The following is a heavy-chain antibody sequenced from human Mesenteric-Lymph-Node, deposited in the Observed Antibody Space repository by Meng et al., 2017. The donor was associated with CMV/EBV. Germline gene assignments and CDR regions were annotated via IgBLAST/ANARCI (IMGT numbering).Heavy chain of an antibody. V-gene: IGHV3-30*02. J-gene: IGHJ4*02. Sequence: LSLTCAASGFTFSDYGMHWVRQAPGKGLEWVAFLRYDGSNKQYADSVKGRFTISRDNAKNSLYLQMNSLRAEDTAVYYCVRDGHNWNFDYWGQGTLVTVSS. CDR1: GFTFSDYG. CDR2: LRYDGSNK. CDR3: VRDGHNWNFDY. D-gene: IGHD1-20*01.